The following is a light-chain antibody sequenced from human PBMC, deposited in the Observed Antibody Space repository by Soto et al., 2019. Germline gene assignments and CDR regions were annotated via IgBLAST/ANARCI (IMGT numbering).Light chain of an antibody. J-gene: IGLJ2*01. V-gene: IGLV3-21*02. Sequence: SYELTQPPSVSVAPGQTATITCGGSNIGHKSVQWYQQKPGQAPVLVLYDDTTRPAGIPEQFSGSNAWDTATLTISRVEAGDEADYYCQVWDSISEHVIFGGGTQLTVL. CDR3: QVWDSISEHVI. CDR1: NIGHKS. CDR2: DDT.